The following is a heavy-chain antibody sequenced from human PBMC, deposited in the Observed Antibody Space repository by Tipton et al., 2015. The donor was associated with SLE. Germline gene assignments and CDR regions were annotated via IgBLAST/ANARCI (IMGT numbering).Heavy chain of an antibody. D-gene: IGHD2-21*02. CDR1: GYTFTSYD. CDR3: ARARVGYCGGDCSDFDH. CDR2: MNPNSGNT. Sequence: QVQLVQSGAEVKKPGASVKVSCKASGYTFTSYDINWVRQATGQGLEWMGWMNPNSGNTGYAQKFQGRVTMTRNTSISTAYMELSSLRSDDTAVYYCARARVGYCGGDCSDFDHWGQGTLVTVSS. J-gene: IGHJ4*02. V-gene: IGHV1-8*01.